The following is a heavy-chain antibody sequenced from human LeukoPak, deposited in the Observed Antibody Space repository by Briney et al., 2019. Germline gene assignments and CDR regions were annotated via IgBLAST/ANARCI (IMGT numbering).Heavy chain of an antibody. D-gene: IGHD2-15*01. V-gene: IGHV1-2*02. CDR1: GYTFTGYY. Sequence: GASVKVSCKASGYTFTGYYMHWVRQAPGQGLEWMGWINPNSGGTNYAQKFQGRVTMTRDTSISTAYMELSRLRSDDTAVYYCARDSNCSGGSCYSGWFDPWGQGTLVTVSS. CDR3: ARDSNCSGGSCYSGWFDP. CDR2: INPNSGGT. J-gene: IGHJ5*02.